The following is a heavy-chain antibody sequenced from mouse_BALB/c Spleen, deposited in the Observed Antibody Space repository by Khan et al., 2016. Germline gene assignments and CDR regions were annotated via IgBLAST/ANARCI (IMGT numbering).Heavy chain of an antibody. CDR3: AYTTRFDN. J-gene: IGHJ2*01. CDR1: GFNIKDTY. D-gene: IGHD1-1*01. CDR2: IDPANGNT. V-gene: IGHV14-3*02. Sequence: EVQLQESGAELVKPGASVKLSCTASGFNIKDTYMHWVKQRPEQGLEWIGRIDPANGNTKYDQKFQGKATITADTSSNTAYLQLSSLTSEDTAVYYCAYTTRFDNWGQGTTLTVSS.